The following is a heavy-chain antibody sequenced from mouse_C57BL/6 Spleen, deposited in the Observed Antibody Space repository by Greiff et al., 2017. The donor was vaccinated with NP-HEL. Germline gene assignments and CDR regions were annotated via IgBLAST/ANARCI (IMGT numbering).Heavy chain of an antibody. D-gene: IGHD2-5*01. CDR2: IDPETGGT. J-gene: IGHJ3*01. V-gene: IGHV1-15*01. CDR1: GYTFTDYE. CDR3: TRGSNYLFAY. Sequence: QVHVKQSGAELVRPGASVTLSCKASGYTFTDYEMHWVKQTPVHGLEWIGAIDPETGGTAYNQKFKGKAILTADKSSSTAYMELRSLTSEDSAVYYCTRGSNYLFAYWGQGTLVTVSA.